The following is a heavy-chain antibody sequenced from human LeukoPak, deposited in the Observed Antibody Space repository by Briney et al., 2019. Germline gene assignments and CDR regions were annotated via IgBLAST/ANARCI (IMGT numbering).Heavy chain of an antibody. V-gene: IGHV3-33*06. CDR3: AKDHCSGFPGCFYFDL. J-gene: IGHJ2*01. CDR1: GFTFNLYD. D-gene: IGHD2-15*01. CDR2: IWFDGSNK. Sequence: GGSLRLFCTVSGFTFNLYDLLWVRQAPGKGLEWVAGIWFDGSNKFYADSVKGRFVISRDNSSSTIFLQMNSVRVEDTGIYHCAKDHCSGFPGCFYFDLWGRGALVTASS.